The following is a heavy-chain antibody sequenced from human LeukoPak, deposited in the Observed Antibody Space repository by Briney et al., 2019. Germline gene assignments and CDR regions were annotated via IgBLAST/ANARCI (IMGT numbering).Heavy chain of an antibody. D-gene: IGHD2-2*01. J-gene: IGHJ6*02. Sequence: GGSLRLSCAASGFTFSSYSMNWVRQAPGKGLEWLSYISSSGSTKYYADSVKGRFTISRDNAENSLYLQMNSLRAEDTAVYYCATYCSSTSCYKTQYMDVWGQGATVTVSS. CDR3: ATYCSSTSCYKTQYMDV. V-gene: IGHV3-48*04. CDR2: ISSSGSTK. CDR1: GFTFSSYS.